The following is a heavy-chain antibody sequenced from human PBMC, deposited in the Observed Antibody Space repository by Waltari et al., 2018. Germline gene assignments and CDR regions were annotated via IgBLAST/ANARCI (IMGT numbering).Heavy chain of an antibody. D-gene: IGHD1-26*01. V-gene: IGHV3-23*01. CDR3: AKSLGEEWELFSN. J-gene: IGHJ4*02. CDR2: ISGSGGRT. Sequence: EVQLLESGGGLVQPGGSLRLSCAASGFTFSSYALSWVRPAPGKGLEWVSAISGSGGRTYYADSVKGRFTISRDNSKNTLYLQMNSLRAEDTAVYYCAKSLGEEWELFSNWGQGTLVTVSS. CDR1: GFTFSSYA.